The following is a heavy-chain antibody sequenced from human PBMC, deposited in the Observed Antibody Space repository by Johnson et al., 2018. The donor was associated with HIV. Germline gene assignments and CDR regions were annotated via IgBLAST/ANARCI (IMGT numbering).Heavy chain of an antibody. CDR1: GFTFSSSA. CDR2: ISYDGSNK. J-gene: IGHJ3*02. V-gene: IGHV3-30*04. D-gene: IGHD6-25*01. CDR3: ARAPPGGAFDI. Sequence: QVQLVESGGGLVQPGGSLRLSCAASGFTFSSSAMHRVHQAPGKGLGWVAVISYDGSNKYYADSVKGRFTISRDNSKNTLYLQMNSLRVEDTAVYYCARAPPGGAFDIWGQGTLVIVSS.